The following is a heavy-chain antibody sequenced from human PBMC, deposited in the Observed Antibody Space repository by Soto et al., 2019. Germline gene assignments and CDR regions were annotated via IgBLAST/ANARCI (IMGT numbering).Heavy chain of an antibody. CDR1: GFTFSSYA. CDR3: AKGQQQLAYYYYGMDV. Sequence: GGSLRLSCAASGFTFSSYAMSWVRQAPGKGLEWVSAISGSGGSTYYADYVKGRFTISRDNSKNTPYLQMNSLRAEDTAVYYCAKGQQQLAYYYYGMDVWGQGTTVTVSS. V-gene: IGHV3-23*01. D-gene: IGHD6-13*01. J-gene: IGHJ6*02. CDR2: ISGSGGST.